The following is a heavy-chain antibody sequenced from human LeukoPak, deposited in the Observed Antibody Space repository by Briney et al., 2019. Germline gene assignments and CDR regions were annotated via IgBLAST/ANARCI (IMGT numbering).Heavy chain of an antibody. V-gene: IGHV3-30*18. CDR2: VSYDGSNK. Sequence: GGSLRLSCAASGFTFSSYGMHWVRQVPGKGLDWVAVVSYDGSNKYYADSVKGRFTISRDNSKKTLYLQMNSLSPDDTALYHCAKARPPYGDYPYYFDYWGLGTLVTVSS. J-gene: IGHJ4*02. CDR1: GFTFSSYG. CDR3: AKARPPYGDYPYYFDY. D-gene: IGHD4-17*01.